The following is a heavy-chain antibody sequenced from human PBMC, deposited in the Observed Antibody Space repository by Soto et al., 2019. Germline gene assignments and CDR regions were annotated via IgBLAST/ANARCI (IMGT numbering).Heavy chain of an antibody. CDR3: ARSYDFWSGYLDY. Sequence: QVQLVESGGGVVQPGRSQRLSCAASGFTFSSYGMHWVRQAPGKGLEWVAVIWYDGSNKYYADSVKGRFTISRDNSKNALYLQMNSLRAEDTAVYYCARSYDFWSGYLDYWGQGTLVTVSS. CDR1: GFTFSSYG. V-gene: IGHV3-33*01. CDR2: IWYDGSNK. J-gene: IGHJ4*02. D-gene: IGHD3-3*01.